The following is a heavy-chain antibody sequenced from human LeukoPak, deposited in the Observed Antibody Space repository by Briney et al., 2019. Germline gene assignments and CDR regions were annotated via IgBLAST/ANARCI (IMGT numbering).Heavy chain of an antibody. J-gene: IGHJ4*02. CDR1: GGSFSGYY. Sequence: PSETLSLTCAVYGGSFSGYYWSWIRQPPGKGLEWIGSVFYSGLTSYNPSLKSRLTMSVDTSKNQFSLKLSSVTAADTSVYYCARLSSSPYYWGQGTLVTVSS. CDR3: ARLSSSPYY. V-gene: IGHV4-34*12. D-gene: IGHD6-6*01. CDR2: VFYSGLT.